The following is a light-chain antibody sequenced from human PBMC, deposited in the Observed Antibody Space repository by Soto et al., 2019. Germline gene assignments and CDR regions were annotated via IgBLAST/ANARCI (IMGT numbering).Light chain of an antibody. Sequence: DIVMTQSPDSLAVSLGERATINCKSSQSVLYSSNNKNYLAWYQQKPGQPPKLLIYWASTRESGVPDRFSGSGSGTDFTLTITGLQPEDFAVYFCQQRDDLYTFGQGTKLQIK. CDR3: QQRDDLYT. CDR2: WAS. V-gene: IGKV4-1*01. J-gene: IGKJ2*01. CDR1: QSVLYSSNNKNY.